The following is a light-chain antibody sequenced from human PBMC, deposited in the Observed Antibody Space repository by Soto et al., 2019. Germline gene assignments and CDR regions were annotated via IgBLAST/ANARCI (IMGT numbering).Light chain of an antibody. V-gene: IGLV2-14*01. J-gene: IGLJ3*02. CDR1: GTDVGGYNY. CDR3: SSYTTSSTLWV. CDR2: DVS. Sequence: QSVLTQPASVSGSPGQSITISCTGTGTDVGGYNYVSWYQHHPGKAPKLIIYDVSDRPSGVSNRFSGSKSANTASLTISGLQAEDEADYYCSSYTTSSTLWVFGGGTQLTVL.